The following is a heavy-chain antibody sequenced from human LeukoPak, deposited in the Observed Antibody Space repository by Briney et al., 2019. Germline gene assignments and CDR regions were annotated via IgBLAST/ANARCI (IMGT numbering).Heavy chain of an antibody. CDR3: ARGYRGNHYSGSYGGQLN. D-gene: IGHD1-26*01. J-gene: IGHJ4*02. CDR1: GFTFSSYA. V-gene: IGHV3-30-3*01. CDR2: ISYDGSNK. Sequence: GGSLRLSCATSGFTFSSYAMHWVRQAPGKGLEWVAVISYDGSNKYYADSVKGRFTISRDNSKNTLYLQMNSLRAEDTAVSYCARGYRGNHYSGSYGGQLNWGQGTLVTVSS.